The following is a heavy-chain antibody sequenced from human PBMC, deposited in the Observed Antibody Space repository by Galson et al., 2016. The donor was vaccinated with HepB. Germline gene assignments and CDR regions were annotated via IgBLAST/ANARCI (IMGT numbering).Heavy chain of an antibody. V-gene: IGHV1-69*13. CDR3: ARDYCGGDCYFY. CDR1: GGTFISNV. D-gene: IGHD2-21*01. CDR2: IIPIFGTP. J-gene: IGHJ4*02. Sequence: SVKVSCKVSGGTFISNVITWVRQAPGQGLEWMGGIIPIFGTPNYAQKFQGRVTITADESTSTNYMELTSLRFEDTAVYYCARDYCGGDCYFYWGQGTLVTVSS.